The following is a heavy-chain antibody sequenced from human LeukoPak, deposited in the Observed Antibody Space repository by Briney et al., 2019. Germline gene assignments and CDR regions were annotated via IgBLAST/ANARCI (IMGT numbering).Heavy chain of an antibody. CDR1: GFTFSSYA. CDR2: ISYDGSNK. CDR3: ARDQDCSGGSRYIDY. V-gene: IGHV3-30-3*01. Sequence: GGSLRLSCAASGFTFSSYAMHWVRQAPGKGLGWVAVISYDGSNKYYADSVKGRFTISRDNSKNTLYLQMNSLRAEDTAVYYCARDQDCSGGSRYIDYWGQGTLVTVSS. D-gene: IGHD2-15*01. J-gene: IGHJ4*02.